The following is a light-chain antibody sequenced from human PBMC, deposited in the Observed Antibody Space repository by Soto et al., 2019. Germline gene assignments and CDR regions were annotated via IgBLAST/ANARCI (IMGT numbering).Light chain of an antibody. CDR3: SSYAGGNNIMV. CDR2: AVN. CDR1: SSDVGAYNY. V-gene: IGLV2-8*01. J-gene: IGLJ2*01. Sequence: QSALTQPPSASGSPGQSVTLSCTGTSSDVGAYNYVSWYQQEPGKAPKLMIYAVNKRPSGVPDRFSGSKSGNTASLTVSGLRAADEADYFCSSYAGGNNIMVFGGGTKLTVL.